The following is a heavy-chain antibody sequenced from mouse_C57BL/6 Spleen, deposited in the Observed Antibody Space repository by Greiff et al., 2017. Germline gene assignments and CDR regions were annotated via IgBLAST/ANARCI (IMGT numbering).Heavy chain of an antibody. CDR2: IYPRSGNT. V-gene: IGHV1-81*01. D-gene: IGHD2-13*01. J-gene: IGHJ1*03. CDR3: ARNGDYEGYFDD. Sequence: VQLQQSGAELARPGASVKLSCKASGYTFTSYGISWVKQRTGQGLEWIGEIYPRSGNTYYNEKFKGKATLTADKSSSTAYMELRSLTSEDSAVYFCARNGDYEGYFDDWGKGTTVTVSS. CDR1: GYTFTSYG.